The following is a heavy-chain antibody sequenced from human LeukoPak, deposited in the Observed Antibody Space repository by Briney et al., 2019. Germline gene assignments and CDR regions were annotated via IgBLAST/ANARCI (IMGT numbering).Heavy chain of an antibody. CDR1: GGSISSGGYY. CDR3: ARNPDVIAAAGQGYYFDY. Sequence: KPSQTLSLTCTVSGGSISSGGYYWGWIRQPPGKGLEWIGSIYYSGSTYYNPSLKSRVTISVDTSKNQFSLKLSSVTAADTAVYYCARNPDVIAAAGQGYYFDYWGQGTLVTVSS. D-gene: IGHD6-13*01. J-gene: IGHJ4*02. V-gene: IGHV4-39*07. CDR2: IYYSGST.